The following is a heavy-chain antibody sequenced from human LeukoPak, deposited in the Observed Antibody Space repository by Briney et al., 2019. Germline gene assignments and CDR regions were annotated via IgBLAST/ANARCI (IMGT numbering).Heavy chain of an antibody. Sequence: GGSLRLSCAASGFPFSTYAMSWVRQAPGKGLEWVSAISAGGATIYYADSVQGRSTISRDNSKTTLYLQINSLRAEDTAVYYCAKDSGGTYFYYYYYMDVWGKGTTVTVSS. CDR2: ISAGGATI. CDR3: AKDSGGTYFYYYYYMDV. CDR1: GFPFSTYA. V-gene: IGHV3-23*01. D-gene: IGHD1-26*01. J-gene: IGHJ6*03.